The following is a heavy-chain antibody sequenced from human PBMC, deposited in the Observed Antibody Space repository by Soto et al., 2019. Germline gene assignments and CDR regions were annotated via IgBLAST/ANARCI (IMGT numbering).Heavy chain of an antibody. Sequence: QVQLVQSGAEVRKPGSSVRVSCKASGGSFNRHTISWVRQAPGQGLEWMGGIIPIFGTANHAQKFQGRVTIIADESMSTVYMELSSLRSDDTAIYYCARGWGYDSTDYYYAYWGQGTLLSSPQ. D-gene: IGHD3-22*01. J-gene: IGHJ4*02. CDR3: ARGWGYDSTDYYYAY. V-gene: IGHV1-69*01. CDR2: IIPIFGTA. CDR1: GGSFNRHT.